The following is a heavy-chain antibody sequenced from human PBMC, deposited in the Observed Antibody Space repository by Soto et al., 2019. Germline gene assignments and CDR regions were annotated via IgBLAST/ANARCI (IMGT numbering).Heavy chain of an antibody. V-gene: IGHV1-24*01. CDR2: FDPEDGET. CDR3: LLNYDFWSGTRRGGFDP. CDR1: GYTLTELS. D-gene: IGHD3-3*01. Sequence: ASVKVSCKVSGYTLTELSMHWVRQAPGKGLEWMGGFDPEDGETIYAQKFQGRVTMTEDTSTDTAYMELSSLRSEDTAVYYCLLNYDFWSGTRRGGFDPWGQGTLVTV. J-gene: IGHJ5*02.